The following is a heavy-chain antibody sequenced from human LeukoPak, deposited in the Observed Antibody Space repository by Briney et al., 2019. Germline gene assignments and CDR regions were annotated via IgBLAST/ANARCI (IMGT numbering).Heavy chain of an antibody. CDR3: ATRYSVWPK. V-gene: IGHV4-4*02. CDR1: GGSISVSNW. D-gene: IGHD5/OR15-5a*01. Sequence: SGTLSLTCAVSGGSISVSNWCWWSWVRQPPGKGLEWIGEIYHTGSTNYNPSLKSRVTISLDKSKNQFSLTLTSVTAADTAMYYCATRYSVWPKWGPGTLVTVSS. J-gene: IGHJ4*02. CDR2: IYHTGST.